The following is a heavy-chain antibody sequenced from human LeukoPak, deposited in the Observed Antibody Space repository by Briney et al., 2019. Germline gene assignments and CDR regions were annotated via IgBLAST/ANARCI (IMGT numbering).Heavy chain of an antibody. CDR2: ISFNGRT. CDR1: TASLSNYY. CDR3: ARDGFSDGDGVFFFDY. J-gene: IGHJ4*02. D-gene: IGHD4-17*01. V-gene: IGHV4-59*01. Sequence: PSETLSLTCTVSTASLSNYYWSWIRQPPGKGLEWIGYISFNGRTNYNPSLKSRVAISIDTSKNQFSLKVTSVTAADTAVYYCARDGFSDGDGVFFFDYWGQGTLVTVSS.